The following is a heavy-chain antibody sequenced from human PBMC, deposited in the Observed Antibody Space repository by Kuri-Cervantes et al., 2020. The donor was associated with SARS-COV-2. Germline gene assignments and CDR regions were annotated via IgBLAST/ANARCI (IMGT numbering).Heavy chain of an antibody. V-gene: IGHV3-30-3*01. CDR3: ARPPRGLLSWFDY. D-gene: IGHD2-2*01. J-gene: IGHJ4*02. CDR2: ISYDGSNK. CDR1: GFTFSSYA. Sequence: GESLKISCAASGFTFSSYAMHWVRQAPGKGLEWVAVISYDGSNKYYADSVKGRFTISRDNSKNTLYLQMNSLRAEDTAVYYCARPPRGLLSWFDYWGQGTLVTVSS.